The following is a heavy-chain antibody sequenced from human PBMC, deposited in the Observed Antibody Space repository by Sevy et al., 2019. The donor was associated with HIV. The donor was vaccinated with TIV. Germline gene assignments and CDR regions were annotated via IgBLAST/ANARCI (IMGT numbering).Heavy chain of an antibody. CDR3: AKVSTFWSGYYRNDAFDI. Sequence: GGSLRLSCAASGFTFSSYAMSWVRQAPGKGLEWVSAISGSGGSTYYADSVKGRFTSSRDNSKNTLYLQMNSLRAEDTAVYYCAKVSTFWSGYYRNDAFDIWGQGTMVTVSS. D-gene: IGHD3-3*01. CDR2: ISGSGGST. J-gene: IGHJ3*02. V-gene: IGHV3-23*01. CDR1: GFTFSSYA.